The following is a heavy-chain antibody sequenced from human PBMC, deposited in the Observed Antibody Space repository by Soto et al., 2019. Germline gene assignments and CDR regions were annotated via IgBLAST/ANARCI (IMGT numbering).Heavy chain of an antibody. V-gene: IGHV4-30-4*01. D-gene: IGHD2-21*02. CDR2: IHYSGSV. CDR1: GGSISSEYYH. CDR3: AIEDDGGDRDYYGLDV. Sequence: SETLYLTCTVSGGSISSEYYHWTWIRQAPGKGLEWIGYIHYSGSVHYNPSLQSRLTMSVDTSKNLFSLKLSSVTAADTAVYFCAIEDDGGDRDYYGLDVWGKGTTVTVSS. J-gene: IGHJ6*04.